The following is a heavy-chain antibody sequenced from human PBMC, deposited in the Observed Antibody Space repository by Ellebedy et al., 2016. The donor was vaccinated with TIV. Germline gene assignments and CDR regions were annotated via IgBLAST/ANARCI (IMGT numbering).Heavy chain of an antibody. CDR3: ARERVPALAYYYYYGMDV. Sequence: GESLKISXAASGFTFSSYAMHWVRQAPGKGLEWVAVISYDGSNKYYADSVKGRFTISRDNSKNTLYLQMNSLRAEDTAVYYCARERVPALAYYYYYGMDVWGQGTTVTVSS. CDR2: ISYDGSNK. D-gene: IGHD2-2*01. CDR1: GFTFSSYA. J-gene: IGHJ6*02. V-gene: IGHV3-30-3*01.